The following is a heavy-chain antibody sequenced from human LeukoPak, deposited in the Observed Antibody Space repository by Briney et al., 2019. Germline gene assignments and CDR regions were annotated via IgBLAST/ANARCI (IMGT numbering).Heavy chain of an antibody. CDR2: IRTNDAGT. CDR3: VRDDYGDSGPLFDY. CDR1: GFTFSSYN. V-gene: IGHV3-23*01. Sequence: PGGSLRLSCAASGFTFSSYNMNWVRRAPGQGLEWVSTIRTNDAGTHYADSVRGRFTISRDDSKNTLYLQMDSLRAEDTAVYYCVRDDYGDSGPLFDYWGQGTLVTVSS. D-gene: IGHD4-17*01. J-gene: IGHJ4*02.